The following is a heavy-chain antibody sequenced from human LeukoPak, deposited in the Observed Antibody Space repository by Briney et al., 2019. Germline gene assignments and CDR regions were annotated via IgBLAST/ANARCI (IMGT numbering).Heavy chain of an antibody. CDR1: GFTFSSYA. V-gene: IGHV3-23*01. CDR3: AKDWAVVVVAARYFDY. J-gene: IGHJ4*02. Sequence: GGSLGLSCAASGFTFSSYAMSWVRQAPGKGLEWVSAISGSGGSTYYADSVKGRFTISRDNSKNTLYLQMNSLRAEDTAVYYCAKDWAVVVVAARYFDYWGQGTLVTVSS. CDR2: ISGSGGST. D-gene: IGHD2-15*01.